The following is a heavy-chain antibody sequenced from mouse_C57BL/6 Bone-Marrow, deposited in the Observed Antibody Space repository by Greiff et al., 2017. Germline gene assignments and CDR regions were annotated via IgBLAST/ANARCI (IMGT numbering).Heavy chain of an antibody. D-gene: IGHD6-1*01. V-gene: IGHV1-81*01. CDR2: IYPRSGNT. CDR3: ARAFTASYYYAMDY. Sequence: QVHVKQSGAELARPGASVKLSCKASGYTFTSYGISWVKQRTGQGLEWIGEIYPRSGNTYYNEKFKGKATLTADKSSSTAYMELRSLTSEDSAVYFCARAFTASYYYAMDYWGQGTSVTVSS. CDR1: GYTFTSYG. J-gene: IGHJ4*01.